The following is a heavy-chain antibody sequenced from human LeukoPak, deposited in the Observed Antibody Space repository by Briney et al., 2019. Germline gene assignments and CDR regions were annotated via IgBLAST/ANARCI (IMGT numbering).Heavy chain of an antibody. V-gene: IGHV4-59*01. CDR3: ARALRTGYDSAFDI. Sequence: PSETLSLTCTVSGGSISRYHWSWIRQPPDKGLEWIGYFYNSGSTNYNPSLKSRVTISVDTSKNQFFLELSSVTAADTAVYYCARALRTGYDSAFDIWGQGTMVTVSS. CDR2: FYNSGST. D-gene: IGHD5-12*01. CDR1: GGSISRYH. J-gene: IGHJ3*02.